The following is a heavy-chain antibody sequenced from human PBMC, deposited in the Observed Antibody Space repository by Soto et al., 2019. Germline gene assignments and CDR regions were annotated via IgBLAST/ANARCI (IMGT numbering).Heavy chain of an antibody. Sequence: QLQLQESGSGLVKPSQTLSLTCAVSGSSISSGGYSWSWIRQPPGKGLEWIGYIYHSGSTYYNPSLKSRVTISVDRSKNQFSLKLSSVTAADTAVYYCARRDPGYYGMDVWGQGTTVTVSS. J-gene: IGHJ6*02. V-gene: IGHV4-30-2*01. CDR2: IYHSGST. CDR3: ARRDPGYYGMDV. CDR1: GSSISSGGYS.